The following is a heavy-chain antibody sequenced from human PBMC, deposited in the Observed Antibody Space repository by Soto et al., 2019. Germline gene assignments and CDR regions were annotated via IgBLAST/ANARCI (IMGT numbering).Heavy chain of an antibody. V-gene: IGHV1-69*02. Sequence: QVQLVQSGAEVKKPGSSVKVSCKASGGTFNSYTINWVRLAPGQGLEWMGRVIPLLDVANYAQKFQGRVTITADKSTSTAYMELSSVRSEDKAVYYCARASYYYGSGSYPIDFWGQGTLVTVSP. D-gene: IGHD3-10*01. CDR2: VIPLLDVA. CDR1: GGTFNSYT. CDR3: ARASYYYGSGSYPIDF. J-gene: IGHJ4*02.